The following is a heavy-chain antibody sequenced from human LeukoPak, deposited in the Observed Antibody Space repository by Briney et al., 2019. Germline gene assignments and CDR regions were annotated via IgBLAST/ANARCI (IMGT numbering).Heavy chain of an antibody. D-gene: IGHD3-22*01. Sequence: HPSETLSLXCTVSGGSISSYYWSWIRQPPGKGLEWIGYIYYSGSTNYNPSLKSRVTISVDTSKNQFSLKLSSVTAADTAVYYCAGDSSGYYYAGAFDIWGQGTMVTVSS. V-gene: IGHV4-59*01. J-gene: IGHJ3*02. CDR3: AGDSSGYYYAGAFDI. CDR2: IYYSGST. CDR1: GGSISSYY.